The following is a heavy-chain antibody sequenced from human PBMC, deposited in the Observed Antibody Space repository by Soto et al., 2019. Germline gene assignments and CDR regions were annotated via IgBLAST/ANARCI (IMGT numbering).Heavy chain of an antibody. CDR2: ISAHNGNT. CDR1: GYTFTSYG. J-gene: IGHJ4*02. Sequence: QVHLVQSGAEVKKPGASVKVSCKGSGYTFTSYGITWVRQAPGQGLEWMGWISAHNGNTDYAQKLQGRVTVTRDTSTSTAYMERSSLRSDVTAVYYCAGGRYGDYWGQGALVTVSS. CDR3: AGGRYGDY. V-gene: IGHV1-18*01. D-gene: IGHD1-1*01.